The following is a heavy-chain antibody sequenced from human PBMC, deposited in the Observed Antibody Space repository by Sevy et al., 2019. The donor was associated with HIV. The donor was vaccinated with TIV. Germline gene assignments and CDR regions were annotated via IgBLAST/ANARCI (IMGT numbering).Heavy chain of an antibody. Sequence: SETLSLTCTVSGGSISDYYWTWIRQPAGKGLEWLGRIYISGSTEYNPSPKIRVSLSLDTSKNTFSLKLTSITAADTAVYYCARGPQSCNSVSCYSALSWGQGILVTVSS. CDR3: ARGPQSCNSVSCYSALS. V-gene: IGHV4-4*07. J-gene: IGHJ4*02. CDR1: GGSISDYY. D-gene: IGHD2-15*01. CDR2: IYISGST.